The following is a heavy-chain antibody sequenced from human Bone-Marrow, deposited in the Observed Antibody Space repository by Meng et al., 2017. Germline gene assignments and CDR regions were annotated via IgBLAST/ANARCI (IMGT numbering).Heavy chain of an antibody. CDR3: ARLFVVTAIRALWGWYFDL. CDR1: GGSFSGYY. J-gene: IGHJ2*01. D-gene: IGHD2-21*02. V-gene: IGHV4-34*01. CDR2: INHSGST. Sequence: LRLSCAVYGGSFSGYYWSWIRQPPGKGLEWIGEINHSGSTNYNPSLKSRVTISVDTSKNQFSLKLSSVTAADTAVYYCARLFVVTAIRALWGWYFDLWGRGTLVTVSS.